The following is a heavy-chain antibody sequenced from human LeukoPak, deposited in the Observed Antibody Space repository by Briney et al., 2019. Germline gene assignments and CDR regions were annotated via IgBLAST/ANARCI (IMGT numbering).Heavy chain of an antibody. CDR2: IWYDGSYK. J-gene: IGHJ4*02. CDR1: GFTFSNYG. V-gene: IGHV3-33*06. CDR3: AKVVQYTASTGTGLDY. Sequence: PGGSLRLSCVASGFTFSNYGMHWVRQAQGKGLDWVAVIWYDGSYKYYADSVKGRFTISRENPKNTLYLQMNSLRAEDTGIYYCAKVVQYTASTGTGLDYWGQGTLVTVSS. D-gene: IGHD6-13*01.